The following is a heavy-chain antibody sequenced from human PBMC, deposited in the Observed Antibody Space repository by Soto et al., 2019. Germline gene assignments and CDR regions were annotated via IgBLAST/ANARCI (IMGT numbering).Heavy chain of an antibody. Sequence: KTSETLSLTCTVSGGSIRSGGYYWSWVRQSPRRGLEWIGNIYYSGSTYYNPSLKSRLTISADTSKNQFSLNLSSVTAADTAVYYCARDRLMATAGTARHYFGLDVWGQGTTVTVSS. V-gene: IGHV4-31*03. CDR2: IYYSGST. J-gene: IGHJ6*02. CDR1: GGSIRSGGYY. D-gene: IGHD5-18*01. CDR3: ARDRLMATAGTARHYFGLDV.